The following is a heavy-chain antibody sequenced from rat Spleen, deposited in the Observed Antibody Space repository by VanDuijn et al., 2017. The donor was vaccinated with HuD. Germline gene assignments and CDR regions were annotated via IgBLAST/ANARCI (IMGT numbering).Heavy chain of an antibody. CDR3: TGPFDY. CDR2: ITNGGDRL. J-gene: IGHJ2*01. V-gene: IGHV5-31*01. Sequence: EVQLVESGGGLVQPGRSLKLSCVASGFIFKDYWMTWIRQAPGKGLEWVASITNGGDRLYYSDSVKGRFNISRENAKSTLYLQMNSLRSEDTATYYCTGPFDYWGQGVMVTVSS. CDR1: GFIFKDYW.